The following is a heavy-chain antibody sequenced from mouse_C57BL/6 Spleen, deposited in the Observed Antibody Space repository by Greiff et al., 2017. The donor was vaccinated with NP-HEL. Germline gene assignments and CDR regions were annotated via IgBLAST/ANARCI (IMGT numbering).Heavy chain of an antibody. J-gene: IGHJ4*01. CDR3: ARSESYYAMDY. V-gene: IGHV2-3*01. Sequence: VKLMESGPGLVAPSQSLSITCTVSGFSFTSYGVSWVRQPPGKGLEWLGVIWGDGSTNYHSALISRLSISKDNSKSQVILKLNSLQTDDTATYYCARSESYYAMDYWGQGTSVTVSS. CDR2: IWGDGST. CDR1: GFSFTSYG.